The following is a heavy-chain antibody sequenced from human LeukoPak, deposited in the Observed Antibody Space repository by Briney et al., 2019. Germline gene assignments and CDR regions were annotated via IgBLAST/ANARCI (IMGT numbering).Heavy chain of an antibody. J-gene: IGHJ5*02. Sequence: GESLKISCKVSGYNFMTYWIGWVRQMPGKGLEWMGIIYPGESDIRYSPSFQGQVTISADKSISTAYLQWSSLKASDTAMYYCARGQGWFDPWGQGTLVTVSS. CDR1: GYNFMTYW. CDR3: ARGQGWFDP. V-gene: IGHV5-51*01. CDR2: IYPGESDI.